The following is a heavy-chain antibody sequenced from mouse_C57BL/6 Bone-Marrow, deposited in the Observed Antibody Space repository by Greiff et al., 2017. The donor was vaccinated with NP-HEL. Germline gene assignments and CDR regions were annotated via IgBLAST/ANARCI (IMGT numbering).Heavy chain of an antibody. CDR2: ISSGGSYT. V-gene: IGHV5-6*01. CDR1: GFTFSSYG. Sequence: EVKLMESGGDLVKPGGSLKLSCAASGFTFSSYGMSWVRQTPDKRLEWVATISSGGSYTYYPDSVKGRFTISRDNAKNTLYLQMSSLKSEDTAMYYCARDYGSSTYAMDYWGQGTSVTVSS. D-gene: IGHD1-1*01. J-gene: IGHJ4*01. CDR3: ARDYGSSTYAMDY.